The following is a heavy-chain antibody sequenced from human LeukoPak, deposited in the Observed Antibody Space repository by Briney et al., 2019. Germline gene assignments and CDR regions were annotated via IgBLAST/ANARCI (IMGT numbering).Heavy chain of an antibody. CDR2: IYPRDGST. Sequence: ASVKVSCKASGYTFTSNYIHWVRQAPGQGLEWVGMIYPRDGSTSYAQKFQGRVTVTRDTSTSTVHMELSGLRSEDTAVYYRARDQEGFDYWGQGTLVTVSS. V-gene: IGHV1-46*01. J-gene: IGHJ4*02. CDR1: GYTFTSNY. CDR3: ARDQEGFDY.